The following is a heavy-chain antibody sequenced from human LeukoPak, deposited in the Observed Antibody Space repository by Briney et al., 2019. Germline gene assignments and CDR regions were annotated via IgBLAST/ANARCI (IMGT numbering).Heavy chain of an antibody. CDR3: ARRRGGATFGY. CDR2: IYYSGST. D-gene: IGHD1-26*01. V-gene: IGHV4-39*01. CDR1: GGSISSSSYY. Sequence: PSETLSLTCTVSGGSISSSSYYWGWIRQPPGKGLEWIGSIYYSGSTYYNPSLKSRVTISVDTSKNQFSLKLSSVTAADTAVYYCARRRGGATFGYWGQGTLVTVSS. J-gene: IGHJ4*02.